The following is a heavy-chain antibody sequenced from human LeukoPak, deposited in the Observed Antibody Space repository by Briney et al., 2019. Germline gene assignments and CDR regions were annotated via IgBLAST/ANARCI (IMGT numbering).Heavy chain of an antibody. J-gene: IGHJ3*02. CDR2: INQGENEK. Sequence: GGSLRLSCTASGFMFSSFWMSWVRQAPGKELERVANINQGENEKYYVDSVRGRCTISRDNVKNSVFLQLNSLRAEDTALYYCARELDGRAFDIWGQGTVVTVSS. V-gene: IGHV3-7*01. CDR3: ARELDGRAFDI. D-gene: IGHD5-24*01. CDR1: GFMFSSFW.